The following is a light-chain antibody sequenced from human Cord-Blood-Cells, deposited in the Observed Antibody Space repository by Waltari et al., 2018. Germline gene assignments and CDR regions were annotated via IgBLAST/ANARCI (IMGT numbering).Light chain of an antibody. CDR3: SSYTSSSTLVV. CDR1: SSDVGGYNY. Sequence: QSALTQPASVSGSPGQSITISCTGTSSDVGGYNYVSWYQQHPGKAPKLMIYDVSNRPSVVSNRFSGSKSGNTSSLTISGLQAEDEADYYCSSYTSSSTLVVFGGGTKLTV. V-gene: IGLV2-14*01. CDR2: DVS. J-gene: IGLJ2*01.